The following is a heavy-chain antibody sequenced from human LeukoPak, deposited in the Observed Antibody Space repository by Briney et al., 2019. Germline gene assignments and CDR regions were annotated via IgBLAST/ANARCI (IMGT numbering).Heavy chain of an antibody. V-gene: IGHV4-39*01. J-gene: IGHJ3*02. Sequence: SETLSLTCTVFGDSVSSSNYYWAWLRQPLGKGLDWIGSLYYDGRTDYNPSLRSRVTISVDTSNNQFSLRMGSVTAADTAVYHCARHCCSGPAKRVFDIWGQGTMVTVSS. D-gene: IGHD2-15*01. CDR2: LYYDGRT. CDR1: GDSVSSSNYY. CDR3: ARHCCSGPAKRVFDI.